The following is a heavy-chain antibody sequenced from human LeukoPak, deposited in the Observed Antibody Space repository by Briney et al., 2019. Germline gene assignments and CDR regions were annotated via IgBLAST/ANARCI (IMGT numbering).Heavy chain of an antibody. V-gene: IGHV4-38-2*02. CDR3: AANIVVVPAAQYFQH. D-gene: IGHD2-2*01. J-gene: IGHJ1*01. CDR1: GGSISSGYY. Sequence: PSETLSLTCTVSGGSISSGYYWGWIRQPPGKGLEWIGSIYHSGSTYYNPSLKSRVTISVDTSKIQFSLKLSSVTAADTAVYYCAANIVVVPAAQYFQHWGQGTLVTVSS. CDR2: IYHSGST.